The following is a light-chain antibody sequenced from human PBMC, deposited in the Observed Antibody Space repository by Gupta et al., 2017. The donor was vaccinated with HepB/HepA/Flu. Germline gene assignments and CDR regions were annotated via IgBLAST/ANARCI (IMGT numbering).Light chain of an antibody. V-gene: IGKV1-5*03. CDR3: QQYNTYLRT. CDR1: QSISW. CDR2: KAS. Sequence: DIQMTQSPSTLSASVGDRVTITCRASQSISWLAWYQQKPGKAPKLLIYKASTLESGVPSRFSGSGSGTEFTLTISGLQPDDFATYYCQQYNTYLRTFGDGTKMEIK. J-gene: IGKJ2*01.